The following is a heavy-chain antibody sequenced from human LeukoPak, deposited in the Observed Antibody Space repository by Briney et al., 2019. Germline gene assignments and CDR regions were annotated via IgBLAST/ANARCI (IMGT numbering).Heavy chain of an antibody. J-gene: IGHJ3*02. V-gene: IGHV1-69*13. CDR1: GGTFISYA. CDR3: ARDEKPSSGSPTLPNDAFDI. Sequence: SVKVSCKASGGTFISYAINWVRQAPGQGLEWMGGIIPIFGTANYAQKFQGRVTITADESTSTAYMELSSLRSEDTAVYYCARDEKPSSGSPTLPNDAFDIWGQGTMVTVSS. CDR2: IIPIFGTA. D-gene: IGHD6-25*01.